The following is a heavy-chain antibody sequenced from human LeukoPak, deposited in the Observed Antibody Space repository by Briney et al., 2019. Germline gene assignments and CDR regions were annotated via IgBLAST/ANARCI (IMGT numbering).Heavy chain of an antibody. CDR1: GFTFSSYS. Sequence: GGSLRLSCAASGFTFSSYSMNWVRQAPGKGLEWDSSISSSSSSYIYYADSVKGRFTISRDNSKNTLYLQMNSLRAEDTALYYCAKGEYYYGSGTYLLDYWGQGTLVTVSS. D-gene: IGHD3-10*01. J-gene: IGHJ4*02. CDR2: ISSSSSSYI. V-gene: IGHV3-21*04. CDR3: AKGEYYYGSGTYLLDY.